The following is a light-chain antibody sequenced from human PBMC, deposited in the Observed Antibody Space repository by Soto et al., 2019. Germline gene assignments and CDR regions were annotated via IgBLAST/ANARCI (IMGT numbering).Light chain of an antibody. Sequence: QSALTQPPSASGSLGQSVTIPCSGASSDIGGYNYVAWYQQHPGKAPKLIIYEVNKRPSGVPDRFSGSKSGNTASLTVSGLQAEDEADYSCSSYAGGNNLLFGGGTKLTVL. J-gene: IGLJ2*01. CDR2: EVN. CDR1: SSDIGGYNY. V-gene: IGLV2-8*01. CDR3: SSYAGGNNLL.